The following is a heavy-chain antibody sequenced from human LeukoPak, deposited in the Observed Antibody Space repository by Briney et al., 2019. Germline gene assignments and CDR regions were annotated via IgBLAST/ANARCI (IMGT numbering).Heavy chain of an antibody. Sequence: ETLSLTCTVSGGSISSYFWNWIRQPPGKGPEWIGYIYYSGSTNYNPSLKSRVTISIDTSKNQFSLKLSSVTAADTAVYYCARRAYSSGYYFFDYWGQKTLDPLSS. CDR2: IYYSGST. V-gene: IGHV4-59*01. D-gene: IGHD3-22*01. CDR3: ARRAYSSGYYFFDY. CDR1: GGSISSYF. J-gene: IGHJ4*02.